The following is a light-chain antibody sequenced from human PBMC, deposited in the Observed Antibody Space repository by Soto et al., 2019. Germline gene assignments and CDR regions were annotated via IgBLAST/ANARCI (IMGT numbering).Light chain of an antibody. CDR2: VGTGGIVG. V-gene: IGLV9-49*01. J-gene: IGLJ1*01. Sequence: QAVLTQPPSASASLGASVTLTFTLSSGDSNYKVDGYQQRPGKGPRFLMRVGTGGIVGSKGDGIPDRFSVLGSGLNRYLTIKNIQEEDESDYHCGADHGSGSNFAYVFGTGTKLTVL. CDR1: SGDSNYK. CDR3: GADHGSGSNFAYV.